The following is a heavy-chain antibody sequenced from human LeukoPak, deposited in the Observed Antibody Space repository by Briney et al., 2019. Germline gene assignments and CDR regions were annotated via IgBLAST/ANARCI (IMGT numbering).Heavy chain of an antibody. J-gene: IGHJ4*02. CDR3: ARKEPTGVAVAGTQSVY. CDR2: INPNSGGT. D-gene: IGHD6-19*01. Sequence: ASVKVSCKASGYTFTGYYMHWVRQAPGQGLGWMGWINPNSGGTNYAQKFQGRVTMTRDTSISTAYMELSSLRSEDTAVYYCARKEPTGVAVAGTQSVYWGQGTLVTVSS. V-gene: IGHV1-2*02. CDR1: GYTFTGYY.